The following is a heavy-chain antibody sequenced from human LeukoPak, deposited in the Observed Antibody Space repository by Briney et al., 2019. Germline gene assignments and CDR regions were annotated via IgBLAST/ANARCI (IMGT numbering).Heavy chain of an antibody. Sequence: AGGSLRLSCAASGFTFSSYWMSWVRQAPGKGLVWVSRINSDGSSASYADSVKGRFTISRDNAKNTLFLQVNSLRAEDTAVYYCARHLTYGGWNSWGQGTLVTVSS. J-gene: IGHJ4*02. V-gene: IGHV3-74*01. CDR1: GFTFSSYW. D-gene: IGHD4-23*01. CDR3: ARHLTYGGWNS. CDR2: INSDGSSA.